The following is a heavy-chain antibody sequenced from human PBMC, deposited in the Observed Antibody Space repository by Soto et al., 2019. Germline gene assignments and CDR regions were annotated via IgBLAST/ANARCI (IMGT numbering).Heavy chain of an antibody. D-gene: IGHD4-17*01. CDR3: ASEGLRTVTGPSLDY. CDR2: IYYSGST. Sequence: QLQLQESGPGLVKPSETLSLTCTVSGGSISSSSYYWGWIRQPPGKGLEWIGGIYYSGSTYYNPSLKGRVTISVDTSKHQFSLKLSSVTAADTAVYYCASEGLRTVTGPSLDYWGQGTLVTVSS. J-gene: IGHJ4*02. V-gene: IGHV4-39*01. CDR1: GGSISSSSYY.